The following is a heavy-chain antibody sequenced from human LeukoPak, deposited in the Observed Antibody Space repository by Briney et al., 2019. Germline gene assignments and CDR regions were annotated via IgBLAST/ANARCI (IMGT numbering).Heavy chain of an antibody. J-gene: IGHJ5*02. CDR2: ISAYNGNT. V-gene: IGHV1-18*01. CDR1: GYTFTIYD. CDR3: ARDRKLELVFFGVSHWFDP. D-gene: IGHD1-7*01. Sequence: ASVKVSCKASGYTFTIYDINWVRQATGQGLEWMGWISAYNGNTNYAQKLQGRVTMTTDTSTSTAYMELRSLRSDDTAVYYCARDRKLELVFFGVSHWFDPWGQGTLVTVSS.